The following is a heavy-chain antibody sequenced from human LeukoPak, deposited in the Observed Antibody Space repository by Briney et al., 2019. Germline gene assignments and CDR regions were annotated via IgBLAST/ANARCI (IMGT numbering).Heavy chain of an antibody. V-gene: IGHV1-2*02. Sequence: RASVKVSCKASGYTFTGYYMHWVRQAPGQGLEWMGWINPNSGGTNYAQKFQGRVTMTRDTSISTAYMELSRLRSDDTAVYYCARGYYDFWSGYYLIVRPGNWFDPWGQGTLVTVSS. D-gene: IGHD3-3*01. CDR3: ARGYYDFWSGYYLIVRPGNWFDP. CDR1: GYTFTGYY. CDR2: INPNSGGT. J-gene: IGHJ5*02.